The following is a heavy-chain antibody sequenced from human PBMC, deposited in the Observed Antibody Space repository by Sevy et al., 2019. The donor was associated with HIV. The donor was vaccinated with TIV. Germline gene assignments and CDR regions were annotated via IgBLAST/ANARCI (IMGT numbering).Heavy chain of an antibody. CDR1: GYSLRKLS. V-gene: IGHV1-24*01. J-gene: IGHJ5*02. D-gene: IGHD2-15*01. CDR3: ATVGLGYYSGSSYYQGDWFDP. Sequence: ASVKVSCKVFGYSLRKLSMHWVRQAPGKGLEWMGSLDPGNGEITYAQTLQGRVTMTEDTSTDTAHMELSSLTSEDTATYYCATVGLGYYSGSSYYQGDWFDPWGQGTLVTVSS. CDR2: LDPGNGEI.